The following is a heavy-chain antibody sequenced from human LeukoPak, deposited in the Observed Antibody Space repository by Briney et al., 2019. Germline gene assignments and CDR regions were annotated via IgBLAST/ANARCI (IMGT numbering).Heavy chain of an antibody. D-gene: IGHD1-7*01. CDR2: INPNSGGT. Sequence: ASVKVSCKASGYTFTGYYMHWVRQAPGQGLEWMGWINPNSGGTNHAQKLQGRVTMTTDTSTSTAYMELRSLRSDDTAVYYCARDGTTSYALFPHDYWGQGTLVPVSS. V-gene: IGHV1-2*02. CDR1: GYTFTGYY. CDR3: ARDGTTSYALFPHDY. J-gene: IGHJ4*02.